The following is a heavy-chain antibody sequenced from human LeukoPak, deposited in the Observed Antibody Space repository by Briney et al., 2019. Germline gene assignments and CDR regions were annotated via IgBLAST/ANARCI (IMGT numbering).Heavy chain of an antibody. V-gene: IGHV3-7*01. CDR3: ARDLQNTIFGVVIRYYMDV. CDR1: GFTFSTYW. D-gene: IGHD3-3*01. Sequence: GGSLRLSCAASGFTFSTYWMTWVRQAPGRGLEWVANIKQDGSERYYVDSVKGRFTTSRDNAKNSLYLQMNSLRAEDTAVYYCARDLQNTIFGVVIRYYMDVWGKGTTVTVSS. J-gene: IGHJ6*03. CDR2: IKQDGSER.